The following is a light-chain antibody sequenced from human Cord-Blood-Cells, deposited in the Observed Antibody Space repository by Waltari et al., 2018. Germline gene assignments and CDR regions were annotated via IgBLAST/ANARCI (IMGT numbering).Light chain of an antibody. J-gene: IGKJ1*01. V-gene: IGKV1-39*01. Sequence: DIQMTQSPSYLSASVGDRVTNTCRASQSISSYLNWYQQKPGKGPKLPVYAASSLQSGVPSRFSGSGSERDFTLTISSLQPEDFATYYSQQSYSTPRTFGQGTKVEIK. CDR3: QQSYSTPRT. CDR1: QSISSY. CDR2: AAS.